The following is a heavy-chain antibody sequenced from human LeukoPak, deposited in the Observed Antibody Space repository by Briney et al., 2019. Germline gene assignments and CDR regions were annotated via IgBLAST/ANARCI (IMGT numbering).Heavy chain of an antibody. CDR2: MNPNSGDT. CDR3: AGEVILTGYYGFKSQYGMDV. CDR1: GYPFSSYD. D-gene: IGHD3-9*01. V-gene: IGHV1-8*01. Sequence: ASVKVSCKASGYPFSSYDINWVRQATGRGLEWLGWMNPNSGDTGYAQKFQGRITMTRDTSITTAYMELSSLRSEDTAVYYCAGEVILTGYYGFKSQYGMDVWGQGTTVTVSS. J-gene: IGHJ6*02.